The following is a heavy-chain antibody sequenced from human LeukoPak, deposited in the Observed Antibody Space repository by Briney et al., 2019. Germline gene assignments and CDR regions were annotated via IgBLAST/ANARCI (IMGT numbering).Heavy chain of an antibody. CDR2: ISSSSSYI. CDR1: GFTFSSYS. V-gene: IGHV3-21*01. Sequence: GGSLRLSCAASGFTFSSYSMNWVRQAPGKGLEWVSSISSSSSYIYYADSVKGRFTISRDNAKNSLYLQMNSLRAEDTAVHYCARVVAAAVDYWGQGTLVTVSS. J-gene: IGHJ4*02. D-gene: IGHD6-13*01. CDR3: ARVVAAAVDY.